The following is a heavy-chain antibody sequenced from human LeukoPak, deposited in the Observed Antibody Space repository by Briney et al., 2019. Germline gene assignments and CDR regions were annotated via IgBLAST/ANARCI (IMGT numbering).Heavy chain of an antibody. J-gene: IGHJ4*02. CDR2: INTNTGNP. CDR1: GYTFSSYG. D-gene: IGHD6-13*01. V-gene: IGHV7-4-1*02. Sequence: ASVKVSCKASGYTFSSYGMYWVRQAPGQGLEWMGWINTNTGNPTYAQGFTGRFVFSLDTSVNTAYLEISSLKGEDSAVYYCARGGSSWYDYWGQGTLVTVSS. CDR3: ARGGSSWYDY.